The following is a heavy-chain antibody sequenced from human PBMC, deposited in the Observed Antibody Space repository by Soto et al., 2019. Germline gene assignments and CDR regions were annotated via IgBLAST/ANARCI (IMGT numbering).Heavy chain of an antibody. CDR1: GLTFSNYA. J-gene: IGHJ4*02. Sequence: EVRLLESGGGLVKPGGSLRLCCATSGLTFSNYAMSWVRQAPGGGLEWVSSMSGSSSTTYYADSVRGRFTISRDRSKNTLYLQMSSLRAEDTALYYCAKKQVRELPTVSDFWGQGTLITVSS. D-gene: IGHD1-7*01. CDR3: AKKQVRELPTVSDF. CDR2: MSGSSSTT. V-gene: IGHV3-23*01.